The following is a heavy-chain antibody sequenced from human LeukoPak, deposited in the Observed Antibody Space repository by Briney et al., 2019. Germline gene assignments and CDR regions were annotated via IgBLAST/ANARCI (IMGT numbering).Heavy chain of an antibody. Sequence: GGSLRLSCAASGFTFSSYSMNWVRQAPGKGLEWVSSISSSSSYIYYADSVKGRFTNSRDNAKNSLYLQMNSLRAEDTAVYYCARDFGPVNWFDPWGQGTLVTVSS. CDR1: GFTFSSYS. V-gene: IGHV3-21*01. CDR3: ARDFGPVNWFDP. J-gene: IGHJ5*02. D-gene: IGHD3-10*01. CDR2: ISSSSSYI.